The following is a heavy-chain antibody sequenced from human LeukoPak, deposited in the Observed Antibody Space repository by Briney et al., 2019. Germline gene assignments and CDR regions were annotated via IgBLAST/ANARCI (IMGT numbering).Heavy chain of an antibody. J-gene: IGHJ4*02. V-gene: IGHV3-7*01. CDR1: GFTFSSYW. CDR2: IKQDGSDK. Sequence: PGGSLRLSCVASGFTFSSYWMSWVRQAPGKGLEWVANIKQDGSDKYYVDSVKGRFTISRDNAKNSLYLQMNSLRAEDTAVYYRASGQKLGFWGQGTLVTVSS. D-gene: IGHD6-13*01. CDR3: ASGQKLGF.